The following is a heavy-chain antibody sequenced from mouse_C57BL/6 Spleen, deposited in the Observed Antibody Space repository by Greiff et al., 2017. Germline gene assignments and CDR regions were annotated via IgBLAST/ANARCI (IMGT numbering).Heavy chain of an antibody. Sequence: EVQLQQSGPELVKPGASVKISCKASGYTFTDYYMNWVKPSHGKSLEWIGDINPNNGGTSYNQKFKGKATLTVDKSSSTAYMELHSLTSEDSAVYYCARIIYYGKVCYFDYWGQGTTLTVSS. CDR1: GYTFTDYY. CDR2: INPNNGGT. D-gene: IGHD2-1*01. CDR3: ARIIYYGKVCYFDY. V-gene: IGHV1-26*01. J-gene: IGHJ2*01.